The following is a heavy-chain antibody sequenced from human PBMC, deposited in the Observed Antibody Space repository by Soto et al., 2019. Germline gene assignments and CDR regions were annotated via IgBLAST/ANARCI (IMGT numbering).Heavy chain of an antibody. CDR2: IYSGGST. J-gene: IGHJ3*02. Sequence: EVQLVESGGGLVQPGGSLRLSCAVSGLTVSSNYMTWVRQAPGKGLEWVSFIYSGGSTFYGDSVKGRFTISRDNSKNTLFLQMNSLRAEDTAVYYCARGGPDAFDIWGQGTMVIVSS. CDR1: GLTVSSNY. CDR3: ARGGPDAFDI. V-gene: IGHV3-66*01.